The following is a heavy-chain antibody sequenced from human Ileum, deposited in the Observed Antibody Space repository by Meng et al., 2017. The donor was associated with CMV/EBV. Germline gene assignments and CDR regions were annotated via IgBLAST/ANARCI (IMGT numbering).Heavy chain of an antibody. J-gene: IGHJ4*02. CDR1: GFTFSGRW. D-gene: IGHD2-2*03. Sequence: GESLKISCTTSGFTFSGRWMTWVRQVPGKGLEWVANINQDGSDKGYVDSVKGRFTISRDNAKNSLYLQMNSPRVGDTAVYYCVGGSGWIFDYWGQGTLVTVSS. CDR2: INQDGSDK. CDR3: VGGSGWIFDY. V-gene: IGHV3-7*01.